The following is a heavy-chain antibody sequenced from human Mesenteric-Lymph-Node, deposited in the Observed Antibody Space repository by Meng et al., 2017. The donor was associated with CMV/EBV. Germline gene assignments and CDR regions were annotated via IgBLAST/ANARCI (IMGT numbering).Heavy chain of an antibody. D-gene: IGHD3-10*01. CDR1: DGSISSSNFY. J-gene: IGHJ4*02. CDR3: ARLGSGYFDY. CDR2: IYYSGST. Sequence: CTVSDGSISSSNFYWCWIRQPPGKGLEWIGSIYYSGSTYYNPSLKSRVTISVDTSKNQFSLKLSSVTATDTAVYYCARLGSGYFDYWGQGTLVTVSS. V-gene: IGHV4-39*01.